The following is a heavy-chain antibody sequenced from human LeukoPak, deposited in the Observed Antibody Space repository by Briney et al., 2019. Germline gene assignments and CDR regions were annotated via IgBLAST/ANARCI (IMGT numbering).Heavy chain of an antibody. D-gene: IGHD3-22*01. CDR1: GFTFSRSW. J-gene: IGHJ4*02. V-gene: IGHV3-7*01. Sequence: GGSLRLSCAAAGFTFSRSWMSWVRQAPGKGLEWVANIKQDGSEKYYVDSVKGRFTISRDNAKNSLFLQMNSLRAEDTAVYFCARDRAFYYQSSGYSDYWGQGILVTVSS. CDR2: IKQDGSEK. CDR3: ARDRAFYYQSSGYSDY.